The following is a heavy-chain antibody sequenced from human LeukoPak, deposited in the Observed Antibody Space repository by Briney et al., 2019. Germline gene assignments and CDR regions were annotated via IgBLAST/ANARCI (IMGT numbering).Heavy chain of an antibody. Sequence: SETLSLTCTVSGGSISSYYWSWIWQPPGKGLEWIGYIYYSGSTNYNPSLKSRVTISVDTSKNQFSLKLSSVTAADTAVYYCARGAGTELFDPWGQGTLVTVS. V-gene: IGHV4-59*01. CDR1: GGSISSYY. J-gene: IGHJ5*02. CDR2: IYYSGST. CDR3: ARGAGTELFDP. D-gene: IGHD1-1*01.